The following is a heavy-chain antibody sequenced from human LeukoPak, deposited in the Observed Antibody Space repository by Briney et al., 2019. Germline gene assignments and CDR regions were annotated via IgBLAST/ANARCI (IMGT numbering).Heavy chain of an antibody. CDR1: GFTFNSYG. CDR3: AKAAGYSSGWPFEY. V-gene: IGHV3-33*06. CDR2: IWHDGSNK. Sequence: PGRSLRLSCAASGFTFNSYGIHWVRQAPGKGLEWVAVIWHDGSNKYYADSVKGRFTISRDNSKNTLYLQMDSLRAGDTAVYYCAKAAGYSSGWPFEYWGQGTLVTVSS. J-gene: IGHJ4*02. D-gene: IGHD6-19*01.